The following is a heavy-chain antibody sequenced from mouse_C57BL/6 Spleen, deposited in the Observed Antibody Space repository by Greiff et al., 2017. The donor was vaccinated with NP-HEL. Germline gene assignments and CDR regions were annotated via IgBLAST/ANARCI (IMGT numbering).Heavy chain of an antibody. D-gene: IGHD2-3*01. Sequence: VQLQQSGAELVRPGASVKLSCTASGFNIKDYYMHWVKQRPEQGLEWIGRIDPEDGDTEYAPKFQGKATMTADASSNTAYLQLSILTSDDTSVYYCTTLSISLRGYFDVWGTGTTVTVSS. J-gene: IGHJ1*03. CDR1: GFNIKDYY. V-gene: IGHV14-1*01. CDR2: IDPEDGDT. CDR3: TTLSISLRGYFDV.